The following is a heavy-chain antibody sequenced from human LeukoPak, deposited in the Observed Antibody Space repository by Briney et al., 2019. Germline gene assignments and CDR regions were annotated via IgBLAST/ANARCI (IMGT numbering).Heavy chain of an antibody. V-gene: IGHV4-38-2*01. CDR2: IYHSGST. CDR3: ARAIAVAGFDY. CDR1: GYSISSGYY. J-gene: IGHJ4*02. D-gene: IGHD6-19*01. Sequence: PSEALSLTCAVSGYSISSGYYWGWIRQPPRKGLEWIGSIYHSGSTYYNPSPQSQVTISVDTSKTQFSLKLSSVTAADTAVYYCARAIAVAGFDYWGQGTQVTVSS.